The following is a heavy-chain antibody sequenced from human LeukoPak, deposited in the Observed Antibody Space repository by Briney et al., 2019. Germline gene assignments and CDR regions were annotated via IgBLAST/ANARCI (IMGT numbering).Heavy chain of an antibody. CDR3: ARMNCGGDCPYPSYKWFDP. CDR2: IYTSGSN. CDR1: GGSISSYY. D-gene: IGHD2-21*02. J-gene: IGHJ5*02. V-gene: IGHV4-4*07. Sequence: SETLSLTCTVSGGSISSYYWSWIRQPAGKGLEWIGRIYTSGSNNYNPSLKSRVTMSVDTSKNQVSLKLSSVTAADTAVYYCARMNCGGDCPYPSYKWFDPWGQGTLVTVSP.